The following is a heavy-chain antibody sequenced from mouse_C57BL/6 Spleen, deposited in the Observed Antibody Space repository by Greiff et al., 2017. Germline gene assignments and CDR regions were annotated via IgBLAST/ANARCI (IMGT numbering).Heavy chain of an antibody. CDR2: IYPSDSET. CDR1: GYTFTSYW. CDR3: ARSSYYYGSSYVDY. J-gene: IGHJ2*01. Sequence: VQLQQPGAELVRPGSSVKLSCKASGYTFTSYWMDWVKQRPGQGLEWIGNIYPSDSETHYNQKFKDKATLTVDKSSSTAYMQLSSLTSEDSAVYYCARSSYYYGSSYVDYWGQGTTLTVSS. V-gene: IGHV1-61*01. D-gene: IGHD1-1*01.